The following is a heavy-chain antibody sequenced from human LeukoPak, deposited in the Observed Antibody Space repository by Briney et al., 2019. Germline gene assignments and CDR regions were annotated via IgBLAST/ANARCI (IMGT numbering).Heavy chain of an antibody. Sequence: PGGSLRLSCAASGFTVSSNYMSWVRQAPGKGLEWVSVIYSGGSTYYADSVKGRFTISRDNSKNTLYPQMNSLRAEDTAVYYCAREDILTGYYDYWGQGTLVTVSS. CDR1: GFTVSSNY. CDR3: AREDILTGYYDY. D-gene: IGHD3-9*01. CDR2: IYSGGST. J-gene: IGHJ4*02. V-gene: IGHV3-66*01.